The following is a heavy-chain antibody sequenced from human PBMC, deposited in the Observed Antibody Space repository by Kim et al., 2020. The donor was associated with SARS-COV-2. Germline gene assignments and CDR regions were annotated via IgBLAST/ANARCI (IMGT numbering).Heavy chain of an antibody. CDR3: ARHRPGRYSYGLFDY. V-gene: IGHV4-39*01. Sequence: PSSKSRITISVDASKNQFSRKQTSVTAADTAVYYCARHRPGRYSYGLFDYWGQGTLVTVSS. D-gene: IGHD5-18*01. J-gene: IGHJ4*02.